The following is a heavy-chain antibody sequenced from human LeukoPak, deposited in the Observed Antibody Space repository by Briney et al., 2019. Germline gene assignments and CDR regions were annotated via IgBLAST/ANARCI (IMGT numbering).Heavy chain of an antibody. CDR3: AKDMGYCSSATCYGLDY. V-gene: IGHV3-23*01. CDR2: ISGSGGST. D-gene: IGHD2-2*01. Sequence: GGSLRLSCAASGFTFSSYGMSWVRQAPGKGLEWVSAISGSGGSTYYADSVKGRFTISRDNSKNTLFLQMNSLRAEDTAIYYCAKDMGYCSSATCYGLDYWGQGTLVTVSS. J-gene: IGHJ4*02. CDR1: GFTFSSYG.